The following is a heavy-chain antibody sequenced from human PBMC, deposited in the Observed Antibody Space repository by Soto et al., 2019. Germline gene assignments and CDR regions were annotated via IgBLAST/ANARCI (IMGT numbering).Heavy chain of an antibody. CDR2: IYYSGST. CDR3: ARHLPRAVDYYYMDV. V-gene: IGHV4-59*08. Sequence: SETLSLTCTVSGGSISSYYWSWIRQPPGKGLEWIGYIYYSGSTNYNPSLKSRVTISVDTSKNQFSLKLSSVTAADTAVYYCARHLPRAVDYYYMDVWGKGTTVTVSS. CDR1: GGSISSYY. J-gene: IGHJ6*03. D-gene: IGHD6-19*01.